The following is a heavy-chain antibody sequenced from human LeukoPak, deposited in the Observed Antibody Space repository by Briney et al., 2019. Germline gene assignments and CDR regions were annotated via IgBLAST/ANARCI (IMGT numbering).Heavy chain of an antibody. CDR1: GVTFRNYE. Sequence: GGSLRLSCAASGVTFRNYEMNWVRQAPGKGLEWVSYISSSGGAIYFADSVKGRFTISRDNTKNSLYLQMNSLRAEDTGVYYCARGPPNYFDSSGYFYLWGQGTLVTVSS. J-gene: IGHJ4*02. CDR2: ISSSGGAI. CDR3: ARGPPNYFDSSGYFYL. D-gene: IGHD3-22*01. V-gene: IGHV3-48*03.